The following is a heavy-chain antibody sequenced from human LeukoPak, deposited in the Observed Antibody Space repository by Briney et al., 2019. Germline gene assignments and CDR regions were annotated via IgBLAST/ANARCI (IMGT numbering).Heavy chain of an antibody. J-gene: IGHJ4*02. CDR3: ARGPELGTPRKDFDY. D-gene: IGHD7-27*01. CDR2: INHSGST. Sequence: SETLSLTCAVYGGSFSGYYWSWIRQSPGKGLEWIGEINHSGSTNYNPSLKSRVTISVDTSKNQFSLKLSSVTAADTAVYYCARGPELGTPRKDFDYWGQGTLVTVSS. CDR1: GGSFSGYY. V-gene: IGHV4-34*01.